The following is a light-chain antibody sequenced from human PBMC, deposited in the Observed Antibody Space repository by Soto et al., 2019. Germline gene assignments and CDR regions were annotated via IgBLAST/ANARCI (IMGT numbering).Light chain of an antibody. CDR2: EVT. J-gene: IGLJ2*01. V-gene: IGLV2-8*01. Sequence: QSVLTQPASVSGSPGQSITISCTGTSSDVGGYNFVSWYQQRPGKAPQVIIYEVTKRPSGVPDRFSGSKSGNTASLTVSGLQAEDEAEYYCSSYAGSNNFVVFGGGTKLTVL. CDR1: SSDVGGYNF. CDR3: SSYAGSNNFVV.